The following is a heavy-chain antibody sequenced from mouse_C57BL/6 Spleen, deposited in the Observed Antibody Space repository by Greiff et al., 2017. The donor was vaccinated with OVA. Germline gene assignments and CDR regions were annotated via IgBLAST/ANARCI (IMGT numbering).Heavy chain of an antibody. CDR2: IYPSDSET. J-gene: IGHJ2*01. CDR3: ARWDTPAYYFDY. V-gene: IGHV1-61*01. Sequence: QVQLQQPGAELVRPGSSVKLSCKASGYTFTSYWMDWVKQRPGQGLEWIGNIYPSDSETHYNQKFKDKATLTVDKSSSTAYMQLSSLTSEDSAVYYCARWDTPAYYFDYWGQGTTLTVSS. CDR1: GYTFTSYW. D-gene: IGHD1-2*01.